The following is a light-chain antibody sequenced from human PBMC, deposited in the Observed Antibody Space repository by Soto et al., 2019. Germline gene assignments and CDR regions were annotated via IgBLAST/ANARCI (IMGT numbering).Light chain of an antibody. CDR3: QQSYNSPQT. CDR2: AAS. J-gene: IGKJ1*01. V-gene: IGKV1-39*01. Sequence: DIQMTQSPSSLSASVGDEVTITCRASQTIMTYLNWYQLKPGKPPRLLIYAASSLQSGVPSRFSGSGSGTDFTLTISSLQPEDFATYSCQQSYNSPQTFGRGIKVDI. CDR1: QTIMTY.